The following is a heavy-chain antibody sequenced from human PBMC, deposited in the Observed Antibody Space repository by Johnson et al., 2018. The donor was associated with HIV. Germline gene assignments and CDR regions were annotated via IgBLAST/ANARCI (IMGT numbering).Heavy chain of an antibody. Sequence: VQLVESGGGLVQPGRSLRLSCAASGFTFDDYAMHWVRQAPGMGLEWVSGSSWNSGNIDYADSVKGRFTISRDNAKNSLYLQMNSLRAEDTALYYCAKDIWQYMYGAFDIWGQGTMVTVSS. D-gene: IGHD2-8*01. CDR1: GFTFDDYA. J-gene: IGHJ3*02. CDR2: SSWNSGNI. V-gene: IGHV3-9*01. CDR3: AKDIWQYMYGAFDI.